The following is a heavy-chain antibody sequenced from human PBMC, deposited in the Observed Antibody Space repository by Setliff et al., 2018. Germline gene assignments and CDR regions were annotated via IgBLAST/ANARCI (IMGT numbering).Heavy chain of an antibody. CDR1: GFTFSSYA. Sequence: GSLRLSCAASGFTFSSYAMSWVRQAPGKGLEWVSAISGSGGSTYYAESVKGRFTISRDNSKNTLYLQMNSLRAEDTAVYYCTREASVDFWSGYPYYYYMDVWGKGTTVTVSS. D-gene: IGHD3-3*01. V-gene: IGHV3-23*01. CDR2: ISGSGGST. J-gene: IGHJ6*03. CDR3: TREASVDFWSGYPYYYYMDV.